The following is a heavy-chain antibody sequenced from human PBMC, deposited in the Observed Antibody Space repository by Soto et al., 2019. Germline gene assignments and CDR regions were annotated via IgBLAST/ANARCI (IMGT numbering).Heavy chain of an antibody. Sequence: DVHLEESGGGLVQPGGSLRLSCAASGFTFSIYSMNWVRQAPGKGLEWVSLISGSGGSTHYADSVEGRFTISRDNSKNTLYLEMDSLRAEDTAVYYCAKVVKYDVLTGYYKGPDYYGMDVWGQGTTVTVSS. CDR2: ISGSGGST. CDR1: GFTFSIYS. V-gene: IGHV3-23*04. CDR3: AKVVKYDVLTGYYKGPDYYGMDV. D-gene: IGHD3-9*01. J-gene: IGHJ6*02.